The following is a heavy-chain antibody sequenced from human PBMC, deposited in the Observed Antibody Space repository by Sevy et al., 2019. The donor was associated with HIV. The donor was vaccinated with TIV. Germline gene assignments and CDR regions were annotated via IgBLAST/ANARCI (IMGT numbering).Heavy chain of an antibody. CDR3: TAGREIAEDNVFRNWFDP. V-gene: IGHV4-4*02. CDR2: IYHSGST. CDR1: GGSISSNNW. D-gene: IGHD2-21*01. J-gene: IGHJ5*02. Sequence: SETLSLTCAVSGGSISSNNWWSWVRQPPGKGLEWIGEIYHSGSTNYNPSLKSRVTISTDKSKNQFSLKVGSVTAADTAGYYYTAGREIAEDNVFRNWFDPWGQGTLVTVSS.